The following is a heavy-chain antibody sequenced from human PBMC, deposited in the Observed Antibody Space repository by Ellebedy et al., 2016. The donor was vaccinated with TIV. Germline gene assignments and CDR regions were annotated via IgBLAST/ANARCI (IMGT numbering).Heavy chain of an antibody. Sequence: GESLKISXAVSGFTFSKVWMSWVRQAPGKGLEWVSTITGSGHSFYYADSVKGRFTISRDHSKNTLYLQMNRLRADDTAVYYCARSPSDYDGFDIWGQGTMVTVSS. CDR3: ARSPSDYDGFDI. CDR1: GFTFSKVW. J-gene: IGHJ3*02. V-gene: IGHV3-23*01. CDR2: ITGSGHSF. D-gene: IGHD4-11*01.